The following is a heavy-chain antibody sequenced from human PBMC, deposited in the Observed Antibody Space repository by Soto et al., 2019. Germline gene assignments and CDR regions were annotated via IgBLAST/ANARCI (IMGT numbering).Heavy chain of an antibody. CDR1: GDSMSSSNW. CDR2: AHHSRRT. V-gene: IGHV4-4*02. J-gene: IGHJ4*02. CDR3: VSSDATALFY. Sequence: QVQLQESGPGLLKPSGTLSLTCTVSGDSMSSSNWWNWVRQPPGKGLEWIGKAHHSRRTIYNPSLRSRVTISVDRTQSLFSLMLASVSAAATAVYYCVSSDATALFYWGQGTLVTVSS.